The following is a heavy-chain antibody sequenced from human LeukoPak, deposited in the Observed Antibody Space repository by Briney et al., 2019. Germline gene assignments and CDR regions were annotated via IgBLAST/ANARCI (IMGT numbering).Heavy chain of an antibody. Sequence: GASVKVSCKASAYTFTSYDINWVRQATGQGLEWMGWMDPNSGNTAYAQKFQGRVTMTRDTSISTAYMELSSLRSEDTAVYYCARGHGPGGSRWPNLDHWGQGTLVNGSS. CDR3: ARGHGPGGSRWPNLDH. CDR1: AYTFTSYD. J-gene: IGHJ4*02. CDR2: MDPNSGNT. D-gene: IGHD6-13*01. V-gene: IGHV1-8*01.